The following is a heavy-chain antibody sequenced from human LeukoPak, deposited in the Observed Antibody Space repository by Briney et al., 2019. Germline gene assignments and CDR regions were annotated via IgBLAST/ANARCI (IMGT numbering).Heavy chain of an antibody. D-gene: IGHD3-16*01. J-gene: IGHJ5*02. CDR3: ARDRGLGWFDH. CDR1: GFTFSSYE. Sequence: PGGSLRLSCAASGFTFSSYEMNWVRQAPRKGLEWVSYISSSGSTIYYADSVKGRFTISRDNAKNSLYLQMNSLRAEDTAVYYCARDRGLGWFDHWGQGTLVTVSS. V-gene: IGHV3-48*03. CDR2: ISSSGSTI.